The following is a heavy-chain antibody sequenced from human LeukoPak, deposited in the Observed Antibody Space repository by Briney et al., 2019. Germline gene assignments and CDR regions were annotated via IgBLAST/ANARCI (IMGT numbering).Heavy chain of an antibody. D-gene: IGHD3-22*01. CDR2: ISSSGSTI. CDR1: GCTFSDYY. J-gene: IGHJ4*02. V-gene: IGHV3-11*04. Sequence: GGSLRLSCPATGCTFSDYYMSWLRQAPGKGLEWVSYISSSGSTIYYADTVKGPYPISRDNAKNSLYLQMNSLRAEDTAVYYCARDPYYYDSSGIDYWGQGTLVTVSS. CDR3: ARDPYYYDSSGIDY.